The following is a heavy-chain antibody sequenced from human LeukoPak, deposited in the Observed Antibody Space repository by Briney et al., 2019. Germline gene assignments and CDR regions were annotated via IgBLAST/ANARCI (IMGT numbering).Heavy chain of an antibody. CDR3: AKSLLTTATGTGRAFDI. CDR2: ISAGGETT. V-gene: IGHV3-23*01. J-gene: IGHJ3*02. Sequence: GRSLRLSCAASRFRFSTFPMGWVRQAPGKGLEWVSGISAGGETTFYADSVRGRLTLSRDNSKNTLYLQMNSLRADDTAVYYCAKSLLTTATGTGRAFDIWGQGTMVTVSS. D-gene: IGHD1-1*01. CDR1: RFRFSTFP.